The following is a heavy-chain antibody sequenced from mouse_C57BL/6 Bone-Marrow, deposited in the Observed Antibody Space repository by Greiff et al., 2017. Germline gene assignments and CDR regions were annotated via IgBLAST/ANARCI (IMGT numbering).Heavy chain of an antibody. CDR3: EPIDSNLFYWYFDV. J-gene: IGHJ1*03. Sequence: QVQLQQPGAELVKPGASVKLSCKASGYTFTSYWMHWVKQRPGQGLEWIGMIHPNSGSTNYNEKFKSKATLTVDKSSSTAYMQLSSLTSEESAVYYCEPIDSNLFYWYFDVWGTGTTVTVSS. CDR2: IHPNSGST. CDR1: GYTFTSYW. V-gene: IGHV1-64*01. D-gene: IGHD2-5*01.